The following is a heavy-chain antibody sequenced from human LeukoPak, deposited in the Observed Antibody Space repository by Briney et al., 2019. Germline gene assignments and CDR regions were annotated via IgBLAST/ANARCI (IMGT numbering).Heavy chain of an antibody. CDR1: GGSISSYY. J-gene: IGHJ3*02. CDR2: IYYSGSA. V-gene: IGHV4-59*01. CDR3: ARNDYVDNEGAFDI. Sequence: KPSETLSLTCTVSGGSISSYYWSWIRQPPGKGLEWIGIIYYSGSANYNPSLRSRVSISLDTSKNQFSLKLTSVTAADTAVYYCARNDYVDNEGAFDIWGQGTMVTVSS. D-gene: IGHD4-17*01.